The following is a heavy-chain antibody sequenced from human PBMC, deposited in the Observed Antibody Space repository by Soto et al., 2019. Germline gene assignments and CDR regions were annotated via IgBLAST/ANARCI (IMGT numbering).Heavy chain of an antibody. V-gene: IGHV4-34*01. CDR1: AGSFSDYY. CDR2: IYYSGST. J-gene: IGHJ6*02. CDR3: ARPGVGYCSGGSCYYGMDV. D-gene: IGHD2-15*01. Sequence: SETVSLTCAVYAGSFSDYYWSWIRQPPGKGLEWIGSIYYSGSTYYNPSLKSRVTISVDTSKNQFSLKLSSVTAADTAVYYCARPGVGYCSGGSCYYGMDVWGQGTTVTVSS.